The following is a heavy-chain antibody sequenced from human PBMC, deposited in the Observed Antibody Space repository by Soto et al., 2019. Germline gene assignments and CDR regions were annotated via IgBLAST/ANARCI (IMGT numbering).Heavy chain of an antibody. Sequence: GGSLRLSCAASGFTFSSYAMSWVRQAPGKGLEWVSAISGSGGSTYYADSVKGRFTISRDNSKNTLYLQMNSLRAEDTAVYYSATGDRYCTNGVCYASYYYYGMDVWGQGTTVTVSS. CDR1: GFTFSSYA. CDR3: ATGDRYCTNGVCYASYYYYGMDV. D-gene: IGHD2-8*01. J-gene: IGHJ6*02. V-gene: IGHV3-23*01. CDR2: ISGSGGST.